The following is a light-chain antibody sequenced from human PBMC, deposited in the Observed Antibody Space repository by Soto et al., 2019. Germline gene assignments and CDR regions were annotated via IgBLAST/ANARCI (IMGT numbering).Light chain of an antibody. CDR2: AAS. V-gene: IGKV3-15*01. CDR3: HRYDYWPET. Sequence: EIVMRQSPATLSVSPGERAILSCRASQSVGSNLAWYQQRPGQPPRLLMFAASTRATGIPARFSGSGSGTEFTLTISSLESEDFAVYYCHRYDYWPETFGQGTKVNIK. J-gene: IGKJ1*01. CDR1: QSVGSN.